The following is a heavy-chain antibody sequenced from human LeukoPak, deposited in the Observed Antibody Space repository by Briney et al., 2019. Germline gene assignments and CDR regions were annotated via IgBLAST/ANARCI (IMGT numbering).Heavy chain of an antibody. CDR1: GGSFSGYY. D-gene: IGHD5-18*01. J-gene: IGHJ5*02. CDR3: ARAATSGYSYGYSRWFDP. V-gene: IGHV4-34*01. CDR2: INHSGST. Sequence: SETLSLTCAVYGGSFSGYYWSWIRQPPGKGLEWIGEINHSGSTNYNPSLKSRVTISVDTSKNQFSLKLSSVTAADTAVYYCARAATSGYSYGYSRWFDPWGQGTLVTVSS.